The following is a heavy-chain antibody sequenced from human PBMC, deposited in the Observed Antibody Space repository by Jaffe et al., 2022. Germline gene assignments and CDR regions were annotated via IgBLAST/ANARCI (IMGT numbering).Heavy chain of an antibody. V-gene: IGHV3-9*01. CDR2: ISWNSGSI. J-gene: IGHJ3*02. Sequence: EVQLVESGGGLVQPGRSLRLSCAASGFTFDDYAMHWVRQAPGKGLEWVSGISWNSGSIGYADSVKGRFTISRDNAKNSLYLQMNSLRAEDTALYYCAKDLILGRWGAAAAINAFDIWGQGTMVTVSS. CDR1: GFTFDDYA. CDR3: AKDLILGRWGAAAAINAFDI. D-gene: IGHD6-13*01.